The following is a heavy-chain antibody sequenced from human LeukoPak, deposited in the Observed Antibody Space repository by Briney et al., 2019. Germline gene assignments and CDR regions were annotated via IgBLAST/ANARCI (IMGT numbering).Heavy chain of an antibody. V-gene: IGHV3-30-3*01. Sequence: QTGGSLRLSCAASGFTFSSYAMHWVRQAPGKGLEWVAVISYDGSNKYYADSVKGRFTISRDNSKNTLYLQMNSLRAEDTAVYYCARVPTGGYYYYYYMDVWGKGTTVTVSS. D-gene: IGHD1-14*01. CDR3: ARVPTGGYYYYYYMDV. CDR1: GFTFSSYA. J-gene: IGHJ6*03. CDR2: ISYDGSNK.